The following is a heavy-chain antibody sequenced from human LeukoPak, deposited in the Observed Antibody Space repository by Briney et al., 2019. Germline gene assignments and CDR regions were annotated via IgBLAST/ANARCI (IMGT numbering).Heavy chain of an antibody. J-gene: IGHJ4*02. Sequence: GGSLRLSCAVSGFTFTNYAMSWVRQAPGKGLEWVSAVSGTGGSTYYADSVKGRFTISRDNSKSTLYLQMNSLRAEDTAVYYCARASETYYFDSWGQGTLVTVSS. CDR3: ARASETYYFDS. D-gene: IGHD1-26*01. V-gene: IGHV3-23*01. CDR2: VSGTGGST. CDR1: GFTFTNYA.